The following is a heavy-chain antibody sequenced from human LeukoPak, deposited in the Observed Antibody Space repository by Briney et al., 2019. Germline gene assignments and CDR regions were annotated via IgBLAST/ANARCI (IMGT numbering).Heavy chain of an antibody. V-gene: IGHV4-39*02. D-gene: IGHD6-25*01. Sequence: SETLSLTCTVSGDSISRSTYYWAWIRQPPGKGLGWIGSVYYGRSPYFNPSLESRATISVDTSKNHFSLKMSAVTAADTAVYYCARSSGTGTFSYWGQGTLVTVSS. CDR1: GDSISRSTYY. CDR2: VYYGRSP. CDR3: ARSSGTGTFSY. J-gene: IGHJ4*02.